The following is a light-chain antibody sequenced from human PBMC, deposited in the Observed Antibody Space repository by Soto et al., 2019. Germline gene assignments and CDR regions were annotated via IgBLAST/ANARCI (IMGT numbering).Light chain of an antibody. CDR2: DAS. CDR1: QSVGSY. V-gene: IGKV3-11*01. Sequence: EIVLTQSPATLSLSPGERATLSCRASQSVGSYFAWYQQKPGQAPRLLIYDASNRATGIPARFSGSGSGTDFTLTISSLEPEDFAVYYCQQRGNWPLTFGQGTKEEIK. J-gene: IGKJ1*01. CDR3: QQRGNWPLT.